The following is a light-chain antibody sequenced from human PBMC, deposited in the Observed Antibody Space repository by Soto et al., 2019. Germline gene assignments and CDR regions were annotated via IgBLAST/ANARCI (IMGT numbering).Light chain of an antibody. Sequence: SVLTQPPSASGNPGHRLTISCSGSTSNILRNYVYWYRQFPGTAPRLLISMNDQRPSGVPDRFSGSKSGTSASLAISGLRSEDEADYYCASWDDSLSGSVFGTGTKVTVL. CDR2: MND. J-gene: IGLJ1*01. CDR1: TSNILRNY. CDR3: ASWDDSLSGSV. V-gene: IGLV1-47*01.